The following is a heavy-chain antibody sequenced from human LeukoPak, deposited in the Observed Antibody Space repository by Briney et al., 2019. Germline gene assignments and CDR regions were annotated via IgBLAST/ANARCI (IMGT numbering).Heavy chain of an antibody. D-gene: IGHD2-2*01. J-gene: IGHJ4*02. CDR1: GFTVSSNY. CDR2: IYSGGST. V-gene: IGHV3-53*01. CDR3: VRAAPIDCSSTTCSLFDN. Sequence: GGSLRLSCAASGFTVSSNYMSWVRQAPGKGLEWVSVIYSGGSTYYADSVKGRFTISRDNSKNTLYLQMNSLRAEDTAVYYCVRAAPIDCSSTTCSLFDNWGQGILVTVSS.